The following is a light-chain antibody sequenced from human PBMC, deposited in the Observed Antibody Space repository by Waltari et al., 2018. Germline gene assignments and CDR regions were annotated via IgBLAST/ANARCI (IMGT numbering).Light chain of an antibody. CDR2: GES. CDR1: QSQTKSY. Sequence: VLTQSPDTVSLSTGETATLSCRASQSQTKSYLAWYQQKAVQAPRLLIYGESSRAAAIPYRFGGRWSGTDFTLTISRLEPEDSAVYYCQQYGSSVLYTFGQGTKLEIK. J-gene: IGKJ2*01. V-gene: IGKV3-20*01. CDR3: QQYGSSVLYT.